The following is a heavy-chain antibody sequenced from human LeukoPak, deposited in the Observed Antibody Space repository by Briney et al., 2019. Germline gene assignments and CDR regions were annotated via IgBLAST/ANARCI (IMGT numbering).Heavy chain of an antibody. CDR2: VSYSGNT. V-gene: IGHV4-59*01. J-gene: IGHJ4*02. Sequence: SETLSLTCTVSGGSIRNYYWSWIRQPPGKGLEWIGYVSYSGNTNYNPSLKSRVTISVDPSKNQFSLRLSSVTAADTAVYYCARAGRIEATSTYYFDYWGQGTLVTVSS. CDR1: GGSIRNYY. D-gene: IGHD2/OR15-2a*01. CDR3: ARAGRIEATSTYYFDY.